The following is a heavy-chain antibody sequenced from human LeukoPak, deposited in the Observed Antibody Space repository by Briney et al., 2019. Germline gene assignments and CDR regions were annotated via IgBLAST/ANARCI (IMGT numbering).Heavy chain of an antibody. D-gene: IGHD2-21*01. Sequence: ASVKVSCKVSGYTLTELSMHWVRQAPGRGLEWMGGFEPEEGETIYAQKFQGRVTMTEDTSSDTAYMELSSLRSEDTAVYYCATVRPTDDPYYFDYWGQGTLVTVSS. CDR3: ATVRPTDDPYYFDY. CDR2: FEPEEGET. V-gene: IGHV1-24*01. J-gene: IGHJ4*02. CDR1: GYTLTELS.